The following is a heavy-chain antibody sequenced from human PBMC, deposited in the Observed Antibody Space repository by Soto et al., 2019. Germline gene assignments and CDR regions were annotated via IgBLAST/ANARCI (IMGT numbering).Heavy chain of an antibody. CDR3: ARASSGYYSYFDY. D-gene: IGHD3-22*01. Sequence: ASVKVSCKASGYTFTSYGISWVRQAPGQGLEWMGWISAYNGNTNYAQKLQGRVTMTRDTSTSTVYMDLSSLSSEDTAVYYCARASSGYYSYFDYWGQGTLVTVSS. CDR1: GYTFTSYG. CDR2: ISAYNGNT. J-gene: IGHJ4*02. V-gene: IGHV1-18*01.